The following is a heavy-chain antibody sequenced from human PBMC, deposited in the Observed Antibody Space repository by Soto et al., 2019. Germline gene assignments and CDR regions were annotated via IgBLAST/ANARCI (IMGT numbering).Heavy chain of an antibody. CDR3: ARIRGYWYGLDV. V-gene: IGHV3-23*01. J-gene: IGHJ6*02. CDR2: ITGTGGNT. Sequence: GGSLRLSCAASGFPLSTYGMTWVRQAPGKGLEWVSAITGTGGNTYYVDSVKGRFTSSRDNSKNILYLQMNSLRVEDTAVYYCARIRGYWYGLDVWGQGTKVTVS. CDR1: GFPLSTYG.